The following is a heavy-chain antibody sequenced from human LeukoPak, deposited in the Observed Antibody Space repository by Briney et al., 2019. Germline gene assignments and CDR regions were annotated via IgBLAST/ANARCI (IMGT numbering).Heavy chain of an antibody. D-gene: IGHD6-13*01. V-gene: IGHV3-30*02. J-gene: IGHJ2*01. CDR1: GFTFSSYG. Sequence: GGSLRLSCAASGFTFSSYGMHWVRQAPGKGLEWVAFIRYDGSNKYYADSVKGRFTISRDNSKNTLYLQMNSLRAEDTAVYYCARGPKGAAAGKIFDLWGRGTLVTVSS. CDR2: IRYDGSNK. CDR3: ARGPKGAAAGKIFDL.